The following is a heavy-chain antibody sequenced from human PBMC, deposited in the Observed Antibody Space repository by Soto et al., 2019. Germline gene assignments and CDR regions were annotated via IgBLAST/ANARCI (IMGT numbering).Heavy chain of an antibody. Sequence: GASVKVSCKTSGYTIIGYYIHWVRQAPGQGLEWMGCLNPNTGDTNYAQKFQGWVTMTRDTSISTAYMEVTRLRSDDTAVYYCARAPTIVGRERHFDFWGQGSLVTVSS. V-gene: IGHV1-2*04. J-gene: IGHJ4*02. D-gene: IGHD4-4*01. CDR1: GYTIIGYY. CDR3: ARAPTIVGRERHFDF. CDR2: LNPNTGDT.